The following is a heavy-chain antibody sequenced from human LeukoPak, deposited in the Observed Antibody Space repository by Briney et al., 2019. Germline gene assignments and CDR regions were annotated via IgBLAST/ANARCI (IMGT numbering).Heavy chain of an antibody. CDR3: ARESCSSTNCYSWFAP. CDR1: GYTFTGYY. CDR2: INPNCGGT. J-gene: IGHJ5*02. D-gene: IGHD2-2*01. Sequence: ASVKVSCKASGYTFTGYYMHWVRQAPGQGLEWMGWINPNCGGTNYEQNFQGRVAMTRDTSIRTAYMELSRLRSDDTAVYYCARESCSSTNCYSWFAPWGQGTLVTVSS. V-gene: IGHV1-2*02.